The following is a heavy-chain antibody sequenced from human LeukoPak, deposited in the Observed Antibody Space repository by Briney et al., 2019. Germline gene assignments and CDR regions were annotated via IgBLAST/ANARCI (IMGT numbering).Heavy chain of an antibody. Sequence: GGPLTLPCAAQGFTFSGYAMNWVRQAPAKGLEWVAVIWYDGNNKYYADSVKGRFTISRDNSKNTVYLQMNSLRAEDTAVYYCARETSGHHDYWGQGTLVTVSS. V-gene: IGHV3-33*01. J-gene: IGHJ4*02. CDR2: IWYDGNNK. CDR1: GFTFSGYA. D-gene: IGHD3-10*01. CDR3: ARETSGHHDY.